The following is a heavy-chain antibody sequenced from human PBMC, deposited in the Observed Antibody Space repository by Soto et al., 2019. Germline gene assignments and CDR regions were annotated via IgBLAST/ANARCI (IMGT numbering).Heavy chain of an antibody. CDR3: ARGAFGSGYFAS. D-gene: IGHD3-3*01. Sequence: QVQLVQSGAEVKKPGSSVKVSCKASGGTFSSYAISWVLQAPGQGLEWMGGSIPIFGTANYAQKVQGIVTINADETTSRAYMELSSLRSEDTAVYYCARGAFGSGYFASWGQGTLVTVSS. CDR2: SIPIFGTA. CDR1: GGTFSSYA. V-gene: IGHV1-69*01. J-gene: IGHJ4*02.